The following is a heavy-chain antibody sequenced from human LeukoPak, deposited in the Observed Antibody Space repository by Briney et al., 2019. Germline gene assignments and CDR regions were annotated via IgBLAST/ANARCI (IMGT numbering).Heavy chain of an antibody. V-gene: IGHV3-48*03. J-gene: IGHJ4*02. D-gene: IGHD4-23*01. CDR1: GFSFSTYE. CDR2: ISSSGSTI. CDR3: ARDLRGNGGVYFDC. Sequence: GGSLRLSCAASGFSFSTYEMNWVRQAPGKGLEWVAFISSSGSTIHYSDSVKGRFTISRKNAENSLYLQMNTLRAEDTATYYCARDLRGNGGVYFDCWGQGTLVTVSS.